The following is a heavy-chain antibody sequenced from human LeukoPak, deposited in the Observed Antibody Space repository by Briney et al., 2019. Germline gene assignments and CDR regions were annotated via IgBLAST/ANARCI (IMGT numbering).Heavy chain of an antibody. CDR1: GFAVSSNH. D-gene: IGHD1-26*01. CDR2: IFNGGGT. CDR3: ATSIVGLTYDEHFQH. J-gene: IGHJ1*01. Sequence: GGSPRLSCAASGFAVSSNHMNWVRQAPGKGLEWDSLIFNGGGTYYADSVKGRFTISRDNSKNTLYLQMNSLRAEDTAVYYCATSIVGLTYDEHFQHWGQGTLVTVSS. V-gene: IGHV3-53*01.